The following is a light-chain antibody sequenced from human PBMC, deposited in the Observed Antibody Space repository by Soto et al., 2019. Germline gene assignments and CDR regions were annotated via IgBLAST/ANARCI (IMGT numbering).Light chain of an antibody. CDR3: QQYGSSPMYT. CDR2: GAS. V-gene: IGKV3-20*01. Sequence: EIVLTQSPGTLSLSPGERATLSCRASQSVGSSFLAWYQQRPGQAPRLLIYGASSRATGIPDRFSGSGSGTGFTLTISRLEPEDFAVYYCQQYGSSPMYTFGQGTKLEIK. CDR1: QSVGSSF. J-gene: IGKJ2*01.